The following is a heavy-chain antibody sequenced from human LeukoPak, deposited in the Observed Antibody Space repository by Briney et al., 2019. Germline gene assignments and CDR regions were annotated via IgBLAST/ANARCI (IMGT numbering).Heavy chain of an antibody. Sequence: PSETLSLTCTVSGGSISSSGYCWGWIRQPPGKGLEWIGSIDYSGNTNYNPSLKSRVTISVDTSKNQFSLKLSSVTAADTAVYYCARRVRGVIIDWGQGTLVTVSS. J-gene: IGHJ4*02. CDR3: ARRVRGVIID. V-gene: IGHV4-39*07. CDR2: IDYSGNT. D-gene: IGHD3-10*01. CDR1: GGSISSSGYC.